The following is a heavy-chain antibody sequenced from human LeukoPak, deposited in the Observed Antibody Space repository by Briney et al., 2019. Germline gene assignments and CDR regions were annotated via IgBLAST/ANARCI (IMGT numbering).Heavy chain of an antibody. Sequence: QAGGSLRLPCAASGFSINTYWMSWVRQAPGKGLEWVANMKQDGSNTYYVDSVKGRFTISRDNAKNSLSLQMNSLRVEDTAVYYCARTPLSGQGKGVDYWGQGTLVTVSS. J-gene: IGHJ4*02. CDR3: ARTPLSGQGKGVDY. CDR2: MKQDGSNT. D-gene: IGHD3-10*01. CDR1: GFSINTYW. V-gene: IGHV3-7*01.